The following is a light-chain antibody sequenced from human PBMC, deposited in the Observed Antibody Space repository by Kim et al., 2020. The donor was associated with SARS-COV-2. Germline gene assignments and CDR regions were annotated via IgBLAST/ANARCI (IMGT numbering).Light chain of an antibody. V-gene: IGLV4-69*01. J-gene: IGLJ3*02. CDR2: LNNDGSH. CDR1: SGHSSYA. CDR3: QTWDTGIWV. Sequence: QPVLIQSPSASASLGASVKLTCTLSSGHSSYAIAWHQQRPEKGPRYLMKLNNDGSHSKGDGIPDRFSGASSGTERYLTISSLQSEDEADYYCQTWDTGIWVFGGGTQLTVL.